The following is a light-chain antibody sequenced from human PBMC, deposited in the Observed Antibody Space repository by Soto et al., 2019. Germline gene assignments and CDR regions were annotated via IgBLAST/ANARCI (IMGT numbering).Light chain of an antibody. CDR2: GAS. CDR3: QQYNNWPRT. V-gene: IGKV3-15*01. CDR1: QSVGSN. Sequence: ETVMTQSPATLSVSPGERVTLSCRASQSVGSNLAWYQQKPGQAPRLLVYGASRWATGIPARFRGSGSGTEFTLTIYSLQSEDFAVYYCQQYNNWPRTFGQGTKVEIK. J-gene: IGKJ1*01.